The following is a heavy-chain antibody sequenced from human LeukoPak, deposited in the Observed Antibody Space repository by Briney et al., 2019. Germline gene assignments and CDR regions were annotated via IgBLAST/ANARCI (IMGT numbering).Heavy chain of an antibody. CDR2: IIPIFGTA. J-gene: IGHJ4*02. V-gene: IGHV1-69*13. Sequence: GASVKVSCKASGGTFSSYAISWVRQAPGQGLEWMGGIIPIFGTANYAQKFQGRVTITADESTSTAYMELSSLRSEDTAVYYCARGGPTMIVVVPSRLYFDYWGQGTLVTVSS. CDR1: GGTFSSYA. CDR3: ARGGPTMIVVVPSRLYFDY. D-gene: IGHD3-22*01.